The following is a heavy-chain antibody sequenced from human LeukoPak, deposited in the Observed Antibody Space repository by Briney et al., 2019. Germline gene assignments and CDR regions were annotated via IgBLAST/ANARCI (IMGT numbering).Heavy chain of an antibody. CDR3: AKGVYGAFDI. CDR1: GFTFSSYG. CDR2: IRYDGSNK. D-gene: IGHD2-8*01. V-gene: IGHV3-30*02. Sequence: PGGALRLSCAESGFTFSSYGMHWVRQAPGKGLEWVAFIRYDGSNKYYADSVKGRFTISRDNSKNTLYLQMNSLRAEDTAVYYCAKGVYGAFDIWGQGTMVTVSS. J-gene: IGHJ3*02.